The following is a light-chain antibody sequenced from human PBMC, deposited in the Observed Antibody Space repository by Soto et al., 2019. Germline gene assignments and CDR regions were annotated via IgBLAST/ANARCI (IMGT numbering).Light chain of an antibody. CDR3: CSYAGSYTYV. J-gene: IGLJ1*01. CDR2: DVT. Sequence: ALTQPRSVSASPGQSVTISCTGTSSDVGDYNFVSWYQQHPGKAPKLMIYDVTERPSGVPDRFSGSKSGDTASLTISGLQAEDEADYYCCSYAGSYTYVFGTGTKVTVL. CDR1: SSDVGDYNF. V-gene: IGLV2-11*01.